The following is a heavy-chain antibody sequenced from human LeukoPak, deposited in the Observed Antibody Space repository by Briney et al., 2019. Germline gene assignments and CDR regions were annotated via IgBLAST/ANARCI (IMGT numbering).Heavy chain of an antibody. CDR3: ATVSDQLDY. CDR2: MYYSGST. V-gene: IGHV4-39*02. Sequence: SETLSLTCTVSGGFISSSRYYWGWIRQPPGKGLEWIGSMYYSGSTYYNPSLKSRVTISVDTSKNHFSLKLSSVTAADTAVYYCATVSDQLDYWGQGTLVTVSA. CDR1: GGFISSSRYY. J-gene: IGHJ4*02. D-gene: IGHD1-1*01.